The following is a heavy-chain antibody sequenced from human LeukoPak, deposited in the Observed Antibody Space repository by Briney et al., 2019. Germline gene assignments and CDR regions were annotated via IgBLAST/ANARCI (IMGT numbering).Heavy chain of an antibody. Sequence: GGALRLSCVASGFTFSFYAMSSVRQAPGEGLEWVSFIGGSGGSERHAASARGRFTISRENSKTTLYLQMNSLRADDTAVYYCVKDKEVTSILQGDYWGKGTLVTVSS. J-gene: IGHJ4*02. D-gene: IGHD2-21*02. CDR1: GFTFSFYA. CDR2: IGGSGGSE. CDR3: VKDKEVTSILQGDY. V-gene: IGHV3-23*01.